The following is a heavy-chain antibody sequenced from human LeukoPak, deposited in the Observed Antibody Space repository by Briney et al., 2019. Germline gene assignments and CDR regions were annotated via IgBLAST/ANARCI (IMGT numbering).Heavy chain of an antibody. J-gene: IGHJ5*02. V-gene: IGHV1-46*01. CDR1: GYTFTSYY. Sequence: GASVKVSCKASGYTFTSYYMHWVRQAPGQGLEWMGIINPSGGSTSYAQKFQGRVTMTRDTSISTAYMELSRLRSDDTAVYYCARNCGYSGYEADPWGQGTLVTVSS. D-gene: IGHD5-12*01. CDR3: ARNCGYSGYEADP. CDR2: INPSGGST.